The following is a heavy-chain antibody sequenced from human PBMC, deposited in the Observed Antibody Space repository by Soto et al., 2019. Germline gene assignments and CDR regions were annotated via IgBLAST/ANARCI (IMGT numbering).Heavy chain of an antibody. CDR1: GGTFSSYT. CDR3: ARQARSYGMDV. V-gene: IGHV1-69*02. Sequence: QVLLVQSGAEVKKPGSSVKVSCKASGGTFSSYTISWVRQAPGQGLEWMGRIIPILGIANYAQKFQGRVTITADKSTSTAYMELSSLRSEDTAVYYCARQARSYGMDVWGQGTTVTVSS. CDR2: IIPILGIA. J-gene: IGHJ6*02.